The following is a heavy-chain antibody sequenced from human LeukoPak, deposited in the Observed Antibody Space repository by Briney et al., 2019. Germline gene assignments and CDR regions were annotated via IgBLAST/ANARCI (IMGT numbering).Heavy chain of an antibody. V-gene: IGHV3-53*01. CDR3: ARRYGTHFDY. D-gene: IGHD4-17*01. Sequence: PGGSLRLSCAASGFTFSSYSMNWVRQAPGKGLEWVSVIYSSGSTYYADSVKGRFTISRDNSKNTLYLQMNSLRAEDTAVYYCARRYGTHFDYWGQGTLVTVSS. J-gene: IGHJ4*02. CDR1: GFTFSSYS. CDR2: IYSSGST.